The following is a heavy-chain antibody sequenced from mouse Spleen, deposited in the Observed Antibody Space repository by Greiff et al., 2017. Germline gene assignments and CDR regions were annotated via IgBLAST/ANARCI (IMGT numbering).Heavy chain of an antibody. CDR1: GYAFTNYL. V-gene: IGHV1-54*01. J-gene: IGHJ3*01. Sequence: VQLQQSGAELVRPGTSVKVSCKASGYAFTNYLIEWVKQRPGQGLEWIGVINPGSGGTNYNEKFKGKATLTADKSSSTAYMQLSSLTSEDSAVYFFFIHYYGYWAYWGQGTLVTVSA. CDR3: FIHYYGYWAY. D-gene: IGHD1-2*01. CDR2: INPGSGGT.